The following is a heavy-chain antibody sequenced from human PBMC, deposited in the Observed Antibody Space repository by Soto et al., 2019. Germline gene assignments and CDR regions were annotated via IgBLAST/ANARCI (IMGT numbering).Heavy chain of an antibody. V-gene: IGHV5-51*01. CDR1: GYNFNTSW. CDR3: AKLGTGLAY. D-gene: IGHD1-1*01. J-gene: IGHJ4*02. Sequence: GESLKISCKGSGYNFNTSWIAWVRQMPGRGLEWMGIIFPADSDTRYSPSFQGQVTISVDKSITTAFLQWSSLEASDTAMYYCAKLGTGLAYWGQGTLVTVSS. CDR2: IFPADSDT.